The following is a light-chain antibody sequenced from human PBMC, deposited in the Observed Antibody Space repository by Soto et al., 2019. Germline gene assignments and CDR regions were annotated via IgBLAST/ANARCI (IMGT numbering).Light chain of an antibody. CDR1: SSDVGGYNF. J-gene: IGLJ3*02. Sequence: QSALTQPASVSGSPGQSITISCTGTSSDVGGYNFVSWYQQHPGKAPKLMIYGVSNRPSGVSNRFSGSKSGNTASLTISGLRAEDEAHYYCSSYTRSSTPVFGGGTKLTVL. CDR2: GVS. CDR3: SSYTRSSTPV. V-gene: IGLV2-14*01.